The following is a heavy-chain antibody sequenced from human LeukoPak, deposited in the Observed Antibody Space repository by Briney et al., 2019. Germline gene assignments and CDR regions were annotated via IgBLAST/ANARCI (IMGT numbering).Heavy chain of an antibody. J-gene: IGHJ4*02. D-gene: IGHD6-19*01. V-gene: IGHV3-48*02. CDR3: ARYQYSRGRMFDF. Sequence: GGSLRLSCAASGFTFSSYSMNWVRQAPGKGLEWVSYIDSSSSTIYHADSVKGRFTISRDNAKNSLYLQMNSRRDEDTAVYYCARYQYSRGRMFDFWGQGTLLPVSS. CDR1: GFTFSSYS. CDR2: IDSSSSTI.